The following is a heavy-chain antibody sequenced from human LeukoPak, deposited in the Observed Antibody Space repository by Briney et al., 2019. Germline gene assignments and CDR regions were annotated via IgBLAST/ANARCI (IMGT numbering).Heavy chain of an antibody. CDR3: ARTKGYDIRGFYSLFDY. CDR2: ISSSGSSM. D-gene: IGHD3-22*01. V-gene: IGHV3-48*03. CDR1: GFTFSSYE. J-gene: IGHJ4*02. Sequence: GGSLRLSCAASGFTFSSYEMNWVRQAPGKGLEWVSYISSSGSSMYHGDSVKGRFTISRDNAKKLLYLQMSSLRAEDTAIYYCARTKGYDIRGFYSLFDYWGQGTLVTVSS.